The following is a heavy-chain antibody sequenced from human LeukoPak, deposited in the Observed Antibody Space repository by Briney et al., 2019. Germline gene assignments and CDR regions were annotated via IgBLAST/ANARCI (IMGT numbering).Heavy chain of an antibody. Sequence: SETLSLTCTASGGSISSYYWSWIRQPPGKGLEWIGYIYYSGSTNYNPSLKSRVTISVDTSKNQFSLKLSSVTAADTAVYYCARLPSSGWSYYYYGMDVWGQGTTVTVSS. CDR1: GGSISSYY. J-gene: IGHJ6*02. CDR2: IYYSGST. CDR3: ARLPSSGWSYYYYGMDV. V-gene: IGHV4-59*08. D-gene: IGHD6-19*01.